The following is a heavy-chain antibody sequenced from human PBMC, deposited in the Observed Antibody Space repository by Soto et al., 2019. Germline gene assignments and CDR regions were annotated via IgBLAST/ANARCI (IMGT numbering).Heavy chain of an antibody. CDR1: GFTFSSYA. J-gene: IGHJ5*02. V-gene: IGHV3-30-3*01. Sequence: GGSLRLSCAASGFTFSSYAMHWVRQAPGKGLEWVAVISYDGSNKYYADSVKGRFTISRDNSKNTLYLQMNSLRAEDTAVYYCARESAIFLRGRWFDPWGQGTLVTVSS. D-gene: IGHD3-9*01. CDR3: ARESAIFLRGRWFDP. CDR2: ISYDGSNK.